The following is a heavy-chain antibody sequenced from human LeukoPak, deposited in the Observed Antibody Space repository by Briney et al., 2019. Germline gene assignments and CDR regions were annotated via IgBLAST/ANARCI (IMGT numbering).Heavy chain of an antibody. CDR2: ISGTGGTT. V-gene: IGHV3-23*01. D-gene: IGHD3-10*01. CDR3: AKVQDGSGSYYPNFDY. Sequence: GGSLRLSCAAAGVTFSNYAMTWVRQAPGKGLEWVSGISGTGGTTYYADSVKGRFTISRDNSKNRLYLQMNSLRAEDTAVYYCAKVQDGSGSYYPNFDYWGQGTLVTVSS. CDR1: GVTFSNYA. J-gene: IGHJ4*02.